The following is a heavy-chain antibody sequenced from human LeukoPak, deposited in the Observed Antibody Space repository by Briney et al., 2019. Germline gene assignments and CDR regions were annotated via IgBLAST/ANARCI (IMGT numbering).Heavy chain of an antibody. V-gene: IGHV3-7*01. CDR3: ARDLTAYYYYMDV. Sequence: GGPLRLSCAASGFTFSSYWMSWVRQAPGKGLEWVANIKQDGSEKYYVDSVKGRFTISRDNAKNSLYLQMNSLRAEDTAVYYCARDLTAYYYYMDVWGKGTTVTVSS. CDR1: GFTFSSYW. J-gene: IGHJ6*03. CDR2: IKQDGSEK.